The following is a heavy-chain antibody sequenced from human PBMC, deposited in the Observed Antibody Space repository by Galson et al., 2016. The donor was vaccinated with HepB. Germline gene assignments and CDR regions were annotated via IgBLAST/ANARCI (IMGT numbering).Heavy chain of an antibody. V-gene: IGHV1-58*02. CDR3: ASSTEFLVGGSGGDF. Sequence: SVKVSCKASGSTFINSAMHWVRQARGQGLEWIGRIVVGGGNTNYAQNFQERVSITRDMSTSTAYMELSSLRSEDTAVYYCASSTEFLVGGSGGDFWGQGTLVTVSS. CDR1: GSTFINSA. CDR2: IVVGGGNT. D-gene: IGHD1-26*01. J-gene: IGHJ4*02.